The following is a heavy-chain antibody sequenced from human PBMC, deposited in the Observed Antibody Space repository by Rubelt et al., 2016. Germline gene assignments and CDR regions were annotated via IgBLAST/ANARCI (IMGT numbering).Heavy chain of an antibody. V-gene: IGHV1-18*01. Sequence: QVQLVQSGAEVKKPGASVKVSCKASGYTFTSYGISWVRQAPGQGLEWLGWISAYDGNTYYAQKREGRVSMTTDTSTSTAYMELRSLRSDDTAVYYCARDRTWLVPGLDAFDIWGQGTMVTVSS. CDR3: ARDRTWLVPGLDAFDI. CDR1: GYTFTSYG. D-gene: IGHD6-19*01. J-gene: IGHJ3*02. CDR2: ISAYDGNT.